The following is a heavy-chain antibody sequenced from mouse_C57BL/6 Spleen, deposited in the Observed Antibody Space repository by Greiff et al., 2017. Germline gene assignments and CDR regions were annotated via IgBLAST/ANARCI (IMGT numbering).Heavy chain of an antibody. CDR2: ISSGGSTI. CDR3: ARNWDYFDY. J-gene: IGHJ2*01. V-gene: IGHV5-17*01. CDR1: GFTFSDYG. D-gene: IGHD4-1*01. Sequence: DVMLVESGGGLVKPGGSLKLSCAASGFTFSDYGMHWVRQGPEKGLEWVAYISSGGSTIYYADTVKGRFTFSRDNAKNTLFLQMNSLRSEDTAMYYCARNWDYFDYWGQGTTLTVSS.